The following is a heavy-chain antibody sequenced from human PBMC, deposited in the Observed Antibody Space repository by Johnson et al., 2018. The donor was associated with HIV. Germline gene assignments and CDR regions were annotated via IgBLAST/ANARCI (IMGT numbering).Heavy chain of an antibody. V-gene: IGHV3-11*01. CDR1: GFTFSDYY. CDR2: ISSSGSNI. Sequence: QVQLVESGGGLVQPGGSLRLSCAASGFTFSDYYMSWIRQAPGKGLEWVSYISSSGSNIYYADSVKGRFTISRDNAKNSLYLQMNSLRAEATAVYYCAVSSPRGAFDIWGQGTMVTVSS. CDR3: AVSSPRGAFDI. J-gene: IGHJ3*02.